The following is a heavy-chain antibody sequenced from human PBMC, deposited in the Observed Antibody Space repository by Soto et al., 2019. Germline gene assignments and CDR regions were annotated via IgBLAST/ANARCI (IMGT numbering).Heavy chain of an antibody. CDR2: MNPNSGNT. CDR3: ARLVKFAAAGTEDPLSDYYYGMDV. CDR1: GYTFTSYD. D-gene: IGHD6-13*01. J-gene: IGHJ6*02. V-gene: IGHV1-8*01. Sequence: ASVKVSCKASGYTFTSYDINWVRQATGQGLEWMGWMNPNSGNTGYAQKFQGRVTMTRNTSISTAYMELSSLRSEDTAVYYCARLVKFAAAGTEDPLSDYYYGMDVWGQGTTVTVSS.